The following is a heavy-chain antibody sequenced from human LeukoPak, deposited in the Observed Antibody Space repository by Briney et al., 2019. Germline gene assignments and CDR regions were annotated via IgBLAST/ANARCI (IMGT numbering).Heavy chain of an antibody. CDR3: MTAAGYNFGQY. Sequence: GGSLKLSCAASGLTVNNNYMNWVRQAPGKGLEWVSALYIGGNTYYADSVRGRFTISRDNSKNTLYLQMNSLRAEDTAIYYCMTAAGYNFGQYWGQGTLVTVSS. V-gene: IGHV3-53*01. CDR1: GLTVNNNY. J-gene: IGHJ4*02. D-gene: IGHD5-18*01. CDR2: LYIGGNT.